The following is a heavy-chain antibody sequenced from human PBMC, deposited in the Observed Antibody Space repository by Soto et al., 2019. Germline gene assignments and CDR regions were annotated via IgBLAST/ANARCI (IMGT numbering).Heavy chain of an antibody. CDR2: IRSKANSYAT. CDR1: GFTLSGSA. D-gene: IGHD4-17*01. Sequence: EVQLVESGGGLVQPGGSLKLSCAASGFTLSGSAMHWVRQASGKGLEWVGRIRSKANSYATAYAGSVKGRFTISRDDSKNTAYLQMNSLKTEDTAVYYCTTYAMTTVTTYAFDIWGQGTMVTVSS. J-gene: IGHJ3*02. CDR3: TTYAMTTVTTYAFDI. V-gene: IGHV3-73*01.